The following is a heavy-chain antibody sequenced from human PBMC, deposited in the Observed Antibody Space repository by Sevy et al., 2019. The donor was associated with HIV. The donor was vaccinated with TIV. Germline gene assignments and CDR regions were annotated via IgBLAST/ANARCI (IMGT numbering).Heavy chain of an antibody. D-gene: IGHD3-16*01. Sequence: GGSLRLSCAASGLTLTTTGMSWVRQAPGKGLEWVAGVTRDGTTYYADSVRDRFTVSRVNSKNTLYLQLNSLRADDTAVFYWAGGDKTMISDLDYWGQGTLVTVSS. J-gene: IGHJ4*02. CDR2: VTRDGTT. V-gene: IGHV3-53*01. CDR3: AGGDKTMISDLDY. CDR1: GLTLTTTG.